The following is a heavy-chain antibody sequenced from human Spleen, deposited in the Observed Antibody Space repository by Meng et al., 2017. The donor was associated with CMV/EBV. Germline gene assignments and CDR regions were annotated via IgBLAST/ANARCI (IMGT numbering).Heavy chain of an antibody. CDR1: GGTFSSYA. Sequence: SVKVSCKASGGTFSSYAISWVRQAPGQGLEWMGGIIPIFGTANYAQKFQGRVTITTDESTSTAYMELSSLRSEDTAVYYCARDRITMIVVVITTGRDAFDIWGQGTMVTVSS. J-gene: IGHJ3*02. CDR3: ARDRITMIVVVITTGRDAFDI. D-gene: IGHD3-22*01. CDR2: IIPIFGTA. V-gene: IGHV1-69*05.